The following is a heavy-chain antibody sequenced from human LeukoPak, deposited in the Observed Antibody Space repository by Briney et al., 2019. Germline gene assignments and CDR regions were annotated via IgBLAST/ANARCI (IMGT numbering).Heavy chain of an antibody. D-gene: IGHD1-26*01. Sequence: PGGSLRLSCAASGFTFSTYWISWVRQAPGKGLEWVSAISGSGGSTYYADSVKGRFTISRDNSKNTLYLQMNSLRAEDTAVYYCAKDRPWELPLDYWGQGTLVTVSS. CDR2: ISGSGGST. V-gene: IGHV3-23*01. CDR3: AKDRPWELPLDY. J-gene: IGHJ4*02. CDR1: GFTFSTYW.